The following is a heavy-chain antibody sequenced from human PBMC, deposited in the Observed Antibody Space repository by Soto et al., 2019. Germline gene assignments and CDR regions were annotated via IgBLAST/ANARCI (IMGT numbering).Heavy chain of an antibody. CDR2: IFHTGNT. J-gene: IGHJ4*02. D-gene: IGHD3-22*01. V-gene: IGHV4-4*02. CDR1: GGSITSSYW. Sequence: VHLQESGPGLVKASGTLSLSCAVSGGSITSSYWWTWVRQPPGKGLEWVGEIFHTGNTKYNPSLKSRINVSVDKSKNHFSLTLTSVTAADTAVYYCVTRGGYYDSGAYYDWGQGTRVTVSP. CDR3: VTRGGYYDSGAYYD.